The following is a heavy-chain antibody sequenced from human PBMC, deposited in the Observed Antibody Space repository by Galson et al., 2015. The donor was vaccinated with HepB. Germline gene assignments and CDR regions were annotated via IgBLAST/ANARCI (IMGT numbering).Heavy chain of an antibody. CDR1: GYTFTSYA. Sequence: SVKVSCKASGYTFTSYAMHWVRQAPGQRLEWMGWINAGNGNTKYSQKFQGRVTITRDTSASTAYMELSSLRSEDTAVYYCARGPYYDFWSGRPVYYYYMDVWGKGTTVTVSS. CDR3: ARGPYYDFWSGRPVYYYYMDV. V-gene: IGHV1-3*01. D-gene: IGHD3-3*01. CDR2: INAGNGNT. J-gene: IGHJ6*03.